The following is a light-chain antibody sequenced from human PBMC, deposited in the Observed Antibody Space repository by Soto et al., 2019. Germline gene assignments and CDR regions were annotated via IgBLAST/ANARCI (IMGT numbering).Light chain of an antibody. CDR3: QQYGSSPPIT. CDR2: GAS. CDR1: QSDGSNY. Sequence: DIVLTQSPGTLSLSPGDRATLSCRASQSDGSNYLAWYQQKPGQAPRLLIYGASNRATGIPDRFSGSGSGTDFTLTISRLEPEDFAVFYCQQYGSSPPITFGQGTRLEIK. J-gene: IGKJ5*01. V-gene: IGKV3-20*01.